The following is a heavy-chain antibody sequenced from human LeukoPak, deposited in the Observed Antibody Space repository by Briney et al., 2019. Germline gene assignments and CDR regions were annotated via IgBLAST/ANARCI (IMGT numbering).Heavy chain of an antibody. J-gene: IGHJ4*02. CDR1: GFTFSSYA. CDR3: AKVAPYGNYLFHY. Sequence: GGSLRLSCAASGFTFSSYAMSWVRQAPGKGLEWVSGISGSGGSTNYADSVKGRFTIARDNSKNTLYLQMNSLGADDTAVYYCAKVAPYGNYLFHYWGQGTRVTVSS. V-gene: IGHV3-23*01. D-gene: IGHD1-7*01. CDR2: ISGSGGST.